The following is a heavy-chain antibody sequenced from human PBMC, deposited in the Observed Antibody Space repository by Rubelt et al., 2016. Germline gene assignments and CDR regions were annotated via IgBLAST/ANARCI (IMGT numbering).Heavy chain of an antibody. CDR2: IYYSGNT. Sequence: QHPGKGLEWIGYIYYSGNTNYNPSLKSRVTISVDTSKNQFSLKLSSVTAADTAVYYCASWDIAASSLGYWGQGTLVTVSS. D-gene: IGHD6-25*01. J-gene: IGHJ4*02. CDR3: ASWDIAASSLGY. V-gene: IGHV4-31*02.